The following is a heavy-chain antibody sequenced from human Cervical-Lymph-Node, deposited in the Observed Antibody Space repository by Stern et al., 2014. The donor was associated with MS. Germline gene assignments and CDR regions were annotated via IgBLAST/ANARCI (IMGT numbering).Heavy chain of an antibody. J-gene: IGHJ4*02. Sequence: QVQLQASGPGLVKPSETLSLTCTVSGGSLRSYYWNWIRQAPGTGLEWLGFIYLAGSVNYNPSLSSRVAMSVDTSKNQFSLTVSSVTAADTAVYYCAREGEYCSGSRCYPFLDYWGQGTLVTVSS. CDR1: GGSLRSYY. V-gene: IGHV4-59*01. D-gene: IGHD2-15*01. CDR2: IYLAGSV. CDR3: AREGEYCSGSRCYPFLDY.